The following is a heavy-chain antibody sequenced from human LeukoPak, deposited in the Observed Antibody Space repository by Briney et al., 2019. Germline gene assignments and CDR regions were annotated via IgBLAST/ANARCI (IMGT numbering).Heavy chain of an antibody. Sequence: GGSLRLSCVVSGFDFSGFSMSWVRQAPGKGLEWVAIMNEYGSDIFYVESVKGRFIISRANARNSLYLQMNNLRAEDTAVYYCARPRGCGSARCNNFDYWGQGTLVTVSS. V-gene: IGHV3-7*01. CDR3: ARPRGCGSARCNNFDY. CDR2: MNEYGSDI. J-gene: IGHJ4*02. CDR1: GFDFSGFS. D-gene: IGHD2-2*01.